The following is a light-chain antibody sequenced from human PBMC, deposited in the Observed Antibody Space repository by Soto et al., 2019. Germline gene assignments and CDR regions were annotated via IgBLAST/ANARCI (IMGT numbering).Light chain of an antibody. CDR1: QGVTTN. V-gene: IGKV3-15*01. CDR3: QQYNNWPFA. CDR2: DVS. Sequence: EIVMTQTPATLSVSPGERATLSCRAGQGVTTNFAWYQQKSGQSPRLLIYDVSIRATGVPARFSGTGTETDFSLTISGLQSEDSAVYFCQQYNNWPFAVGQGTRLES. J-gene: IGKJ5*01.